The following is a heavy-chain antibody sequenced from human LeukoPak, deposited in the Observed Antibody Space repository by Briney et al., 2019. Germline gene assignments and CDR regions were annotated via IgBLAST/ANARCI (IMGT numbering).Heavy chain of an antibody. D-gene: IGHD2-2*01. CDR3: ARGRRYCSSTSCYSGFDY. J-gene: IGHJ4*02. Sequence: SETLSLTCAVYGGSFSGYYWSWIRQPPGKGLEWIGEINHSGSTNYNPSLKSRVTISVDTSKNQFSLKLSSVTAADTAVYYCARGRRYCSSTSCYSGFDYWGQGTLVTVFS. V-gene: IGHV4-34*01. CDR1: GGSFSGYY. CDR2: INHSGST.